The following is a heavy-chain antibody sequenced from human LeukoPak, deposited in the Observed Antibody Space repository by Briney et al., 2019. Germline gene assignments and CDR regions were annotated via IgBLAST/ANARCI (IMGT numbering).Heavy chain of an antibody. CDR3: ASVGYYYYYMDV. Sequence: SETLSLTCTVSGGSISSSSYYWGWIRQPPGKGPEWIGSMYYHGSTYYNPSLKSRVNISVDMSKNQFSLKLSSVTAADTAVYYCASVGYYYYYMDVWGKGTTVTISS. CDR2: MYYHGST. CDR1: GGSISSSSYY. V-gene: IGHV4-39*01. J-gene: IGHJ6*03. D-gene: IGHD3-16*01.